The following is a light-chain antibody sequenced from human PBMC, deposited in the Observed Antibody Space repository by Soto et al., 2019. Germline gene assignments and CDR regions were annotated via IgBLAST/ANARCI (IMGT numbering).Light chain of an antibody. V-gene: IGKV3-15*01. Sequence: EIVMTQSPATLSVSPGERATLSCRASQSVSNNLAWYQQKPGQAPRLLIYGASTRATGIPVRFSGSGSGADFTLTISSLQSEDFAIYYCQQYNNWPWTFGQGTKVDI. CDR2: GAS. CDR3: QQYNNWPWT. CDR1: QSVSNN. J-gene: IGKJ1*01.